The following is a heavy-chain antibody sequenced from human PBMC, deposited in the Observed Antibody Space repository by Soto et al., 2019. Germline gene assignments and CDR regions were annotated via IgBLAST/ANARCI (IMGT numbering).Heavy chain of an antibody. CDR1: GFSFSTYS. D-gene: IGHD5-12*01. CDR2: LSHGGTYT. Sequence: EVQLLESGGGLVQPGGSLRLSCAASGFSFSTYSMAWVRQAPGKGPEWVSGLSHGGTYTFYADSVKGRFTISVDISKNTVYLQMNSLRTEDTAVYSCATWSGYGYEWGPGTLVHVSS. CDR3: ATWSGYGYE. V-gene: IGHV3-23*01. J-gene: IGHJ4*02.